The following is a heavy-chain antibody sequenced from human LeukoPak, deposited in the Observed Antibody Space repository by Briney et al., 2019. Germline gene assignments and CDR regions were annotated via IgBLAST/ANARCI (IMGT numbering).Heavy chain of an antibody. CDR3: ATAARDYYYYMDV. D-gene: IGHD6-13*01. J-gene: IGHJ6*03. CDR1: GFTFSSYG. Sequence: PGRSLRLSCAASGFTFSSYGMHWVRQAPGKGLEWVAVIWYDGSNKYYADSVKGRFTISRDNSKNTLYLQMNSLRAEDTAVYYCATAARDYYYYMDVWGKGTTVTVSS. CDR2: IWYDGSNK. V-gene: IGHV3-33*01.